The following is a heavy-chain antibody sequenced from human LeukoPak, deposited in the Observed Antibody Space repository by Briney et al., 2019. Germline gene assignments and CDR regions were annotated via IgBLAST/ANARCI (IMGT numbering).Heavy chain of an antibody. D-gene: IGHD4-17*01. CDR3: AKDPSYYGDQYYFDY. CDR1: GFTFSFYG. Sequence: PGRSLRLSCAASGFTFSFYGIHWVRQAPGKGLEWVALIRYDGSNKYYADSVRGRFTISRDNSKNTLYLLMNSLRAEDTAVYYCAKDPSYYGDQYYFDYWGQGTLVTVSS. V-gene: IGHV3-30*02. J-gene: IGHJ4*02. CDR2: IRYDGSNK.